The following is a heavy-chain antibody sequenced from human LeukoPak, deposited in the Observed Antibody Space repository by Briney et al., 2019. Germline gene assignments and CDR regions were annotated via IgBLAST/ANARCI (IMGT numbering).Heavy chain of an antibody. V-gene: IGHV3-11*04. CDR1: GFTFSDYY. CDR3: ARDLPYYYYMDV. Sequence: PGGSLRLSCAASGFTFSDYYMSWIRQAPGKGLEWVSYISSSGSTIYYADSVKGRFTISRDNAKNSLYLQMNSLRAGDTAVYYCARDLPYYYYMDVWGKGTTVTVSS. CDR2: ISSSGSTI. J-gene: IGHJ6*03.